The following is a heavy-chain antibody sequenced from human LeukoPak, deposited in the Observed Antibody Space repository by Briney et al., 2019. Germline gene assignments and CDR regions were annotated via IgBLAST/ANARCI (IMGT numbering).Heavy chain of an antibody. D-gene: IGHD6-13*01. CDR1: SGSVSSYF. CDR3: ARGYSSNWYWFDP. V-gene: IGHV4-4*07. J-gene: IGHJ5*02. Sequence: SETLSLTCTVSSGSVSSYFWSWIRQPAGKGLEWIGRISTSGSTNYNPSLKSRITMSLDTSKSQFSLKLSSVTAADTAVYYCARGYSSNWYWFDPWGQGTLVTVSS. CDR2: ISTSGST.